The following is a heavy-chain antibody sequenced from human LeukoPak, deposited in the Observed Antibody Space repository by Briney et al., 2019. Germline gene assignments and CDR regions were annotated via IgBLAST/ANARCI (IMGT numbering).Heavy chain of an antibody. J-gene: IGHJ6*02. D-gene: IGHD3-3*01. Sequence: SVKVSCKASGYTFTSYAISWVRQAPGQGLEWMGGIIPIFGTANYAQKFQGRVTITADESTSTAYMELSSLRSEDTAVYYCARGYYDFWSGYYGALERRYYYYYGMDVWGQGTTVTVSS. CDR2: IIPIFGTA. CDR1: GYTFTSYA. V-gene: IGHV1-69*13. CDR3: ARGYYDFWSGYYGALERRYYYYYGMDV.